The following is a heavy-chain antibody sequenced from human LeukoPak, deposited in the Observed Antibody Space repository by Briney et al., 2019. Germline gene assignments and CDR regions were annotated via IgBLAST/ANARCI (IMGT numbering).Heavy chain of an antibody. CDR1: GGSISSGDYY. J-gene: IGHJ4*02. V-gene: IGHV4-39*01. Sequence: SETLSLTCAVSGGSISSGDYYWSWIRQPPGKGLEWIGSIYYSGSTYYNPSLKSRVTISVDTSKNQFSLKLSSVTAADTAVYYCARWYSSSWYFDYWGQGTLVTVSS. D-gene: IGHD6-13*01. CDR2: IYYSGST. CDR3: ARWYSSSWYFDY.